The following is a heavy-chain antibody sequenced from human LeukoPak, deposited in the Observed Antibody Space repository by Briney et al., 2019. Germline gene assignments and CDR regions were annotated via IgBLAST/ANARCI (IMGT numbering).Heavy chain of an antibody. Sequence: SGTLSLTCAVSGGSISSSNWWSGARKPQGEGRGGMGEIYHSGSTNYNPSLKSRVTISVDKSKNQFSLKLSSVTAADTAVYYCARDGSIRGCYYGMDVWGQGTTVTVSS. CDR3: ARDGSIRGCYYGMDV. D-gene: IGHD6-19*01. CDR2: IYHSGST. V-gene: IGHV4-4*02. J-gene: IGHJ6*02. CDR1: GGSISSSNW.